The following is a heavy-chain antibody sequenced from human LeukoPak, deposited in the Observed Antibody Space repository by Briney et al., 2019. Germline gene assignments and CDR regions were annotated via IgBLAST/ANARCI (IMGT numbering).Heavy chain of an antibody. CDR2: VYPTDSTI. J-gene: IGHJ5*02. D-gene: IGHD2/OR15-2a*01. Sequence: GESLKISCKGPEYDFANYWIGWVRQVPGRGLEWMGIVYPTDSTIHSSPSFQGRVTISIDRSVSTAYLQWTSLKASDSAMYFCARRRYFDTYLDPWGQGTLVTVSS. CDR1: EYDFANYW. CDR3: ARRRYFDTYLDP. V-gene: IGHV5-51*01.